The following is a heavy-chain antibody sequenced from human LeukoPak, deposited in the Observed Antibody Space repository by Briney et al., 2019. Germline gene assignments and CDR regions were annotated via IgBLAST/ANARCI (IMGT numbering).Heavy chain of an antibody. Sequence: TSETLSLTCTVSGDAISSGTYYWDWIRQAPGKGLEWIVNIYHSGITYYTPSFESRVTMTVDTSRNQFSLKLNSLTAADTAVYYCARHHATSNCFDPWGQGILVTVSS. CDR2: IYHSGIT. CDR3: ARHHATSNCFDP. J-gene: IGHJ5*02. CDR1: GDAISSGTYY. V-gene: IGHV4-39*01.